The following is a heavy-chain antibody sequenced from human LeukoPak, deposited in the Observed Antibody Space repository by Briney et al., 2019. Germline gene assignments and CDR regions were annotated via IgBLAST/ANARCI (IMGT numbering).Heavy chain of an antibody. CDR1: GYSSTSSW. CDR3: ARHPSYTSGWPLDY. J-gene: IGHJ4*02. D-gene: IGHD6-19*01. V-gene: IGHV5-51*01. CDR2: ICLGDSET. Sequence: GESLKISCKGSGYSSTSSWIGWVRQMPGKGLDWMGIICLGDSETRYSPSFQGQVTISADKSINTAYLQWSSLKASDTAMYYCARHPSYTSGWPLDYWGQGTLVIVSS.